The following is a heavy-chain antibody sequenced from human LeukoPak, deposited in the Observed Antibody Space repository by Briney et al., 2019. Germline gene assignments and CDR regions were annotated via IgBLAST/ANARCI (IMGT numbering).Heavy chain of an antibody. CDR3: ARVGYYDSSGYLDY. V-gene: IGHV4-59*01. Sequence: PSETLSLTCTVSGGSISFYYWNWIRQSPGKGLEWIGYTYYTGSTNYNPSFKSRVTISVDRSKNQFSLKLTSVTAADTAVYYCARVGYYDSSGYLDYWGQGTLVTVSS. CDR2: TYYTGST. J-gene: IGHJ4*02. D-gene: IGHD3-22*01. CDR1: GGSISFYY.